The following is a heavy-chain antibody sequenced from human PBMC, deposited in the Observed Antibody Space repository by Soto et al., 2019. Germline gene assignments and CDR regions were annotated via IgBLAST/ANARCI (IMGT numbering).Heavy chain of an antibody. CDR3: ATRFDGVGSYEY. CDR1: GGSISSSNW. J-gene: IGHJ4*02. CDR2: IYHSGST. V-gene: IGHV4-4*02. D-gene: IGHD3-10*01. Sequence: QVQLQESGPGLVRPSGTLSLTCAVSGGSISSSNWWTWVRQPPGKGLEWIGEIYHSGSTNYIPSLKSRVTISVDKSKNQFSLELTSVTAADTAVYYCATRFDGVGSYEYWGQGTLVTVSS.